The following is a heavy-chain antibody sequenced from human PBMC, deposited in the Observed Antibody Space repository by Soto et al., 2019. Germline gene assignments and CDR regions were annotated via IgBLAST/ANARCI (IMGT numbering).Heavy chain of an antibody. D-gene: IGHD3-16*01. CDR3: ARGEFLGPLNGNEY. Sequence: ASVNVSCKASGYTFTNFAMHWVRQAPGQRLEWMGWISPGNGDTRYSRNFQGRVTMTSETPANTGYMELSSLKSEDTAVYYCARGEFLGPLNGNEYWGKGNLVTVSA. CDR1: GYTFTNFA. J-gene: IGHJ4*02. CDR2: ISPGNGDT. V-gene: IGHV1-3*01.